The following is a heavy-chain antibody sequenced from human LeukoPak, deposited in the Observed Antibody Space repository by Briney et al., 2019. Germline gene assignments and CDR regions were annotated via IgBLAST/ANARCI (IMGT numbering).Heavy chain of an antibody. Sequence: SSETLSLTCAVYGGSLGGYYWSWIRQPPGKGLEWIGEINHSGSTNYNPSLKSRVTISVDASKKQFSLTLSSVTAADTAVYYCARRVVVAALGYWGQGALVTVSS. CDR1: GGSLGGYY. CDR2: INHSGST. D-gene: IGHD2-15*01. V-gene: IGHV4-34*01. CDR3: ARRVVVAALGY. J-gene: IGHJ4*02.